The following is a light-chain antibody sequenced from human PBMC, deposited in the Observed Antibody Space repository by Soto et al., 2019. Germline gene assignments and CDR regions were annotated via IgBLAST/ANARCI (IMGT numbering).Light chain of an antibody. J-gene: IGKJ2*02. CDR2: DAS. CDR1: QSVSSY. V-gene: IGKV3-11*01. CDR3: QQRSNCPWT. Sequence: EIVLTQSPATLSLSPGERATLSCRASQSVSSYLAWYQQKPGQAPRLLIYDASNRATGIPARFSGSGSGTDFTLTISSLEPEDFAVYYCQQRSNCPWTSGQGTKLEIK.